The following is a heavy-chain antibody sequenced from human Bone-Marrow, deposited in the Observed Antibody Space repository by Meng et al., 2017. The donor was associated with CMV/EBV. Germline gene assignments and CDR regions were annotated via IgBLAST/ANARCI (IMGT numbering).Heavy chain of an antibody. D-gene: IGHD5-24*01. V-gene: IGHV3-20*04. CDR2: INWNGGST. Sequence: GGSLRLSCAASGFTFDDYGMSWVRQAPGKGLEWVSGINWNGGSTGYADSVKGRFTISRDNSKNSLYLQMNSLRAEDTALYYCAKDRREGYNYGNPDYWGQGTLVTVSS. CDR1: GFTFDDYG. CDR3: AKDRREGYNYGNPDY. J-gene: IGHJ4*02.